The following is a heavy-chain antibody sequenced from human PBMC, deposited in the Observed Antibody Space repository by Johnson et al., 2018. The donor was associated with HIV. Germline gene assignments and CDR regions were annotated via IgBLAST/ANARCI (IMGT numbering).Heavy chain of an antibody. D-gene: IGHD5-24*01. CDR1: GFTFSRYA. Sequence: VQLVESGGGLVQPGGSLRLSCAASGFTFSRYAMHWVRQAPGKGLEWVGRVKSKADGGTTDYAAPVKGRFTISRDGSKNTLYLQMNSLKTEDTAVYYCARATNPRMATITDDAFDIWGQGTMVTVSS. J-gene: IGHJ3*02. CDR3: ARATNPRMATITDDAFDI. CDR2: VKSKADGGTT. V-gene: IGHV3-15*01.